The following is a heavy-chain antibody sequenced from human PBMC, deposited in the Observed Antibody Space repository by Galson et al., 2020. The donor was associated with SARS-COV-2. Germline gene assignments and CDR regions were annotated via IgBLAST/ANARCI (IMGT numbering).Heavy chain of an antibody. V-gene: IGHV2-5*02. CDR1: GFSLSTSGVG. J-gene: IGHJ3*02. CDR2: IYWDDDK. Sequence: SGPTLVKPTQTLTLTCTFSGFSLSTSGVGVGWIRQPPGKALEWLALIYWDDDKRYSPSLKSRLTITKDTSKNQVVLTMTNMDPVDTATYYCAHRRQSYYDSSGYAFDIWGQGTMVTVSS. D-gene: IGHD3-22*01. CDR3: AHRRQSYYDSSGYAFDI.